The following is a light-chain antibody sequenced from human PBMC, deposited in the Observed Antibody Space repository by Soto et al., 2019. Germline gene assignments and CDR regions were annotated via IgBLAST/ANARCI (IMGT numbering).Light chain of an antibody. CDR1: NSNIGSNT. V-gene: IGLV1-44*01. J-gene: IGLJ1*01. CDR3: AAWDDSLNGQI. CDR2: YDN. Sequence: QSVLTQPPSASGTPGQRVTISCSGSNSNIGSNTVNWYQQLPGAAPKLLIYYDNLRPSGVPDRISGSKSGTSASLAISGLQSDDEADYYCAAWDDSLNGQIFGPGPKVTV.